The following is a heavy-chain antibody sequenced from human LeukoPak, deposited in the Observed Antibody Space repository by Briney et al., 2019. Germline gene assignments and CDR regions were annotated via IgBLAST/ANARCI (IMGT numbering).Heavy chain of an antibody. CDR1: GYTFTGYY. D-gene: IGHD2-2*01. V-gene: IGHV1-2*02. CDR3: ARDPIQVVVPAAIGWFDP. CDR2: INPDSGGT. J-gene: IGHJ5*02. Sequence: ASVKVSCKASGYTFTGYYMHWVRQAPGQGPEWMGWINPDSGGTNYAQKFQGRVTMTRDTSISTAYMELSRLRSDDTAVYYCARDPIQVVVPAAIGWFDPWGQGTLVTVSS.